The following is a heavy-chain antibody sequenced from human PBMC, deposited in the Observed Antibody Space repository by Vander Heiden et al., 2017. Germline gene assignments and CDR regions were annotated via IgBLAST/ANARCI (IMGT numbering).Heavy chain of an antibody. Sequence: QAQLLQSGTEVRKPGASIRVSCKASGYVFTGYFLHWVRQAPGQGLQWLGRINPHSGDTHFARDFQARVTMTRDTSLTTAFLDLTSLTSDDTAIYFCARGQHSGSYIPAFDLWGQGSLLIVS. CDR1: GYVFTGYF. D-gene: IGHD6-25*01. V-gene: IGHV1-2*06. J-gene: IGHJ3*01. CDR2: INPHSGDT. CDR3: ARGQHSGSYIPAFDL.